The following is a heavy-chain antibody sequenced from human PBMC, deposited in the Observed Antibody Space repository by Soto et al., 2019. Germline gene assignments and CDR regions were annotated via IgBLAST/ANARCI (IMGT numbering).Heavy chain of an antibody. J-gene: IGHJ6*02. CDR2: IYPGDSDT. D-gene: IGHD6-13*01. V-gene: IGHV5-51*01. Sequence: GESLKISCKGSGYSFTSYWIGWVRQMPGKGLEWMGIIYPGDSDTRYSPSFQGQVTISADKSISTAYLQWSSLKASDTAMYYCARQKRTGISAVHYYDMDVWGQGTTVTVSS. CDR1: GYSFTSYW. CDR3: ARQKRTGISAVHYYDMDV.